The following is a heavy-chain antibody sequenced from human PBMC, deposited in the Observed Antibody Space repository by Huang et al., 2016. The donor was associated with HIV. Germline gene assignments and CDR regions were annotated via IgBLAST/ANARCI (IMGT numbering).Heavy chain of an antibody. Sequence: QIRLAQSGAEVKKPGASVKVSCKASGYTFTNYDINWGRQASGQGVEWMGWMNPKSGNVGYTKKFQGRVAILRNSSINTSYLEVTSLTSEDTAVYYCARGFGINYNHEAFDVWGQGTMVTVSS. J-gene: IGHJ3*01. CDR2: MNPKSGNV. D-gene: IGHD3-10*01. CDR1: GYTFTNYD. CDR3: ARGFGINYNHEAFDV. V-gene: IGHV1-8*01.